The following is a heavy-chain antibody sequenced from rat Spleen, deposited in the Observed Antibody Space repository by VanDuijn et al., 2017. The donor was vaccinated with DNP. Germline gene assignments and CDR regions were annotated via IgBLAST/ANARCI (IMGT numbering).Heavy chain of an antibody. V-gene: IGHV5-7*01. J-gene: IGHJ2*01. D-gene: IGHD1-11*01. CDR2: ISYDGSST. CDR1: GFTFSNYD. Sequence: EVQLVESGGGLVQPGRSMKLSCAASGFTFSNYDMAWVRQAPKKGLEWVATISYDGSSTNYRDSVKGRFTISRDNAKSTLYLQMDSLRAEDTATYYCARGPNYGGWNDYFDYWGQGVMVTVSS. CDR3: ARGPNYGGWNDYFDY.